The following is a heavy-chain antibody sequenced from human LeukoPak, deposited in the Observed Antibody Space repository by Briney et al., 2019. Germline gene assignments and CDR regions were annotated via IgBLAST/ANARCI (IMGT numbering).Heavy chain of an antibody. CDR3: ARRASNYYGMDV. V-gene: IGHV4-59*08. CDR2: IFYSGSTT. CDR1: GGSISSYY. J-gene: IGHJ6*02. Sequence: SETLSLTFTVSGGSISSYYWRWIRQPPGKGLEWIGHIFYSGSTTTYNPSLKSRVTILVDTPKNQFSLKLSSVSAADTAVYYCARRASNYYGMDVWGQGTTVTVSS.